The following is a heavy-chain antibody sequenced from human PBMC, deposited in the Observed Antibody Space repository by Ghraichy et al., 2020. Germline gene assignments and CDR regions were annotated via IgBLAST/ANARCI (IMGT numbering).Heavy chain of an antibody. J-gene: IGHJ3*02. D-gene: IGHD1-26*01. CDR3: AREGAPPYDDAFDI. Sequence: GGSLRLSCAASGFTVSSNYMSWVRQAPGKGLEWVSVIYSGGSTYYADSVKGRFTISRDNSKNTLYLQMNSLRAEDTAVYYCAREGAPPYDDAFDIWGQGTMVTVSS. CDR1: GFTVSSNY. V-gene: IGHV3-66*02. CDR2: IYSGGST.